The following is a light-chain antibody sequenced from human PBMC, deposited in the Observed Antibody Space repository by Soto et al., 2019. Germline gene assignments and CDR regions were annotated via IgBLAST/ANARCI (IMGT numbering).Light chain of an antibody. CDR2: DVN. Sequence: QSALTQPPSASGSPGQSVTISCTGTSSDVGGYNYVSWYQQYPGKAPKLMIYDVNRRPSGVPDRFSGSKSGNTASLTVSGLQAEDEADYYCSSYAASNNVIFSGGTKLTVL. CDR3: SSYAASNNVI. CDR1: SSDVGGYNY. V-gene: IGLV2-8*01. J-gene: IGLJ2*01.